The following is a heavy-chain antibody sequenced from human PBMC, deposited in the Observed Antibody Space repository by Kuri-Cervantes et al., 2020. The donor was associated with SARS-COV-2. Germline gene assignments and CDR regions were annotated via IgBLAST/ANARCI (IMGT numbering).Heavy chain of an antibody. Sequence: GGSLRLSCTASGFIFSDYYMTWIRQAPGKALEWVSSISGSGSYIYYADSVKGRFTISRDDAKNSLYLQMNSLRGEDTAVYYCARVAGEGPIYYYYMDVWGKGTTVTVSS. V-gene: IGHV3-11*04. CDR2: ISGSGSYI. CDR3: ARVAGEGPIYYYYMDV. D-gene: IGHD2-21*01. CDR1: GFIFSDYY. J-gene: IGHJ6*03.